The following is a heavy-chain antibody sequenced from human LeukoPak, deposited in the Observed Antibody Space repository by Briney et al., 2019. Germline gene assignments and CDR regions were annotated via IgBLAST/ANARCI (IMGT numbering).Heavy chain of an antibody. CDR1: GFTFSSYG. D-gene: IGHD6-13*01. Sequence: GGSLRLSCAASGFTFSSYGMHSVRQAPGKGLEWVAVIWYDGSNKYYADSVKGRFTISRDNSKNTLYLQMNSLRAEDTAVYYCARPGIAAAGTPKDFNWFDPGGQGTLVTVS. V-gene: IGHV3-33*01. CDR2: IWYDGSNK. CDR3: ARPGIAAAGTPKDFNWFDP. J-gene: IGHJ5*02.